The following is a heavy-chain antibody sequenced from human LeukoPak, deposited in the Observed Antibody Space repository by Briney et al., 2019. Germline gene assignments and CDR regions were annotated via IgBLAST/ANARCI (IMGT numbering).Heavy chain of an antibody. J-gene: IGHJ3*02. CDR2: IYYSGST. V-gene: IGHV4-59*08. D-gene: IGHD1-26*01. CDR1: GGSISSYY. Sequence: SETLSLTCTVSGGSISSYYWSWIRQPPGKGLEWIGYIYYSGSTNYNPSLKSRVTISVDTSKNQFSLKLSSVTAADTAVYYCASPIVGAIRDDAFDIWGQGTMVTVSS. CDR3: ASPIVGAIRDDAFDI.